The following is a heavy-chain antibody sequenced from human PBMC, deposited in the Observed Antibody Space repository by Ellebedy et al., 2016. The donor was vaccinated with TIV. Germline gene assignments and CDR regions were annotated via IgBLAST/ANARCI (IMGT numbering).Heavy chain of an antibody. V-gene: IGHV3-30*18. D-gene: IGHD5-12*01. CDR3: AKRAGYRGNDFDV. J-gene: IGHJ4*02. CDR1: GFGFRSYG. Sequence: GESLKISCAASGFGFRSYGMHWVRQAPGKGLEWVAVISHDGNTKHYADSVKGRFTISRDNSRSTLDLQMNSLRVEDTAFYYCAKRAGYRGNDFDVWGQGTLVTVSS. CDR2: ISHDGNTK.